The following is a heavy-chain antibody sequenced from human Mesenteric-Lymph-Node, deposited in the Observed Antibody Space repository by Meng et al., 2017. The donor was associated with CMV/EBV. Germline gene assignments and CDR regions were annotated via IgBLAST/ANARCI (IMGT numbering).Heavy chain of an antibody. CDR3: ARDQGEYSSGWYNDGFDM. CDR2: IRYDGSNK. J-gene: IGHJ3*02. V-gene: IGHV3-30*02. CDR1: GFTFSSYG. D-gene: IGHD6-19*01. Sequence: GGSLRLSCAASGFTFSSYGMHWVRQAPGKGLEWVAFIRYDGSNKYYADSVKGRFTISRDNAKKSLYLQMTSLRAEDTAVYYCARDQGEYSSGWYNDGFDMWGQGTMVTVSS.